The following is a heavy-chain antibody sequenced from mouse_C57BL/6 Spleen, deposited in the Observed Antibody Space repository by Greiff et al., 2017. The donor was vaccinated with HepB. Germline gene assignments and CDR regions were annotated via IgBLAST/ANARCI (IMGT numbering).Heavy chain of an antibody. J-gene: IGHJ1*03. Sequence: QVQLKQSGPGLVQPSQSLSITCTVSGFSLTSYGVHWVRQSPGKGLEWLGVIWRGGSTDYNAAFMSRLSITKDNSKSQVFFKMNSLQADDTAIYYCAKEGYITTVVATDWYFDVWGTGTTVTVSS. D-gene: IGHD1-1*01. V-gene: IGHV2-5*01. CDR1: GFSLTSYG. CDR2: IWRGGST. CDR3: AKEGYITTVVATDWYFDV.